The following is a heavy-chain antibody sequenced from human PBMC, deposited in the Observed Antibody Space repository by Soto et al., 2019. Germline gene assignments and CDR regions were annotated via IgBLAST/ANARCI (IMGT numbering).Heavy chain of an antibody. CDR3: AIFRGAVRTISAY. D-gene: IGHD3-9*01. J-gene: IGHJ4*02. V-gene: IGHV5-51*01. Sequence: WESLKISCTGSGFKFTTYWIGWVRQMPGKGPEWMGNIYPGDSDTRYSPSFQGQVTISADKSISTAYLQWSSLKASGTAMYYCAIFRGAVRTISAYRGKGTQVTVSA. CDR2: IYPGDSDT. CDR1: GFKFTTYW.